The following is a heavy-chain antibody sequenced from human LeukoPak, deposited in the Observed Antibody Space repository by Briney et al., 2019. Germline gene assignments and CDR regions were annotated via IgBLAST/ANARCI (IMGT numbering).Heavy chain of an antibody. D-gene: IGHD5-18*01. V-gene: IGHV3-30*04. CDR1: GFTFSSYA. CDR2: ISYDGSNK. Sequence: LGGSQRLSCAASGFTFSSYAMHWVRQAPGKGLEWVAVISYDGSNKYYADSVKGRFTISRDNSKNTLYLQMNSLRAEDTAVYYCARDAAMVTGHYYYYYGMDVWGQGTTVTVSS. J-gene: IGHJ6*02. CDR3: ARDAAMVTGHYYYYYGMDV.